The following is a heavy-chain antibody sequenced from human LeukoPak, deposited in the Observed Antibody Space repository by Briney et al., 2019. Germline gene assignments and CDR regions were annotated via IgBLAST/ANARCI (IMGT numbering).Heavy chain of an antibody. CDR2: TYYRSKWYN. V-gene: IGHV6-1*01. CDR3: ARGAEERYNWFDP. Sequence: SQTLSLTCAISGDSVSSNSAAWTWIRQSPSRGLEWLGRTYYRSKWYNDYAVSVKSRITINPDTSKNQFSLQLNSVTPEDTAVYYCARGAEERYNWFDPWGRGTLVTVSS. J-gene: IGHJ5*02. CDR1: GDSVSSNSAA.